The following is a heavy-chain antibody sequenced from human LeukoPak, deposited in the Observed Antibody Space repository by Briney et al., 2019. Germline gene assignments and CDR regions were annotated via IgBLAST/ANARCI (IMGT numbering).Heavy chain of an antibody. J-gene: IGHJ4*01. CDR1: GFTFDDYG. CDR2: INWNGGAT. Sequence: GGSLRLSCAASGFTFDDYGMTWVRQAPGKGLEWVSGINWNGGATNYADSVQGRFTISRDNAKNSLYLQMNSLRAEDTAFYYCARYYYDSSGYYHPFDYWGQGPLVTVSS. V-gene: IGHV3-20*04. CDR3: ARYYYDSSGYYHPFDY. D-gene: IGHD3-22*01.